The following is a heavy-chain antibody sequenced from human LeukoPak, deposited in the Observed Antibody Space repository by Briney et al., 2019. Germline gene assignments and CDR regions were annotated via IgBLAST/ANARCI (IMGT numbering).Heavy chain of an antibody. Sequence: PETLSLTCTVSGGSINSYYWSWIRQPPGKGLEWIGYIYHSGSINYNPSLKSRVAISVDTSKNQFSLKLSSVTAADTAVYYCARAAREMATTPDFDYWGQGTLVTVSS. CDR1: GGSINSYY. J-gene: IGHJ4*02. CDR2: IYHSGSI. V-gene: IGHV4-59*01. D-gene: IGHD5-24*01. CDR3: ARAAREMATTPDFDY.